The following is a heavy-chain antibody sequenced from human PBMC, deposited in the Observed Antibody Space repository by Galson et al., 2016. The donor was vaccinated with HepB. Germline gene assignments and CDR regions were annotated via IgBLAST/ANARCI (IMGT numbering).Heavy chain of an antibody. V-gene: IGHV1-18*01. Sequence: SVKVSCEAYGYTFTTYGISWVRQAPGRGLEWMGWISPYNGNTKNAQKFQGRITMTTDTSTSTAYMELRSLRSDDTAVYYCARKNGEAAQNYYYRYYGMDVWGRGTTVSVSS. D-gene: IGHD3-10*01. CDR2: ISPYNGNT. CDR3: ARKNGEAAQNYYYRYYGMDV. CDR1: GYTFTTYG. J-gene: IGHJ6*02.